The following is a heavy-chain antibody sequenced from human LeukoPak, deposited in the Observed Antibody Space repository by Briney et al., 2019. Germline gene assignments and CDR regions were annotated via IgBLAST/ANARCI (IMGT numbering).Heavy chain of an antibody. J-gene: IGHJ3*02. CDR2: IFPADSDT. D-gene: IGHD1-26*01. Sequence: GESLKISCKGSGYSFTNYWIGWVRQMPGKGLEWMGIIFPADSDTRYSPSFQGQVTISADKSISTAYLHWSSLRSSDTAMYYCARARGTYANDTSDIWGQGTMVTVS. CDR3: ARARGTYANDTSDI. CDR1: GYSFTNYW. V-gene: IGHV5-51*01.